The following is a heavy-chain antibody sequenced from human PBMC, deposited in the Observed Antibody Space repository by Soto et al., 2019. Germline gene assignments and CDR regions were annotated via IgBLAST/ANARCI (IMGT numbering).Heavy chain of an antibody. Sequence: GGSLRLSCAASGFTLSSYAMHWVRQAPGKGLEWVAVISYDGSNKYYADSVKGRFTISRDNSKNTLYLQMNSLRAEDTAVYYCARGAYCGGDCSSELDYWGQGTLVTVSS. CDR1: GFTLSSYA. CDR3: ARGAYCGGDCSSELDY. J-gene: IGHJ4*02. V-gene: IGHV3-30-3*01. CDR2: ISYDGSNK. D-gene: IGHD2-21*02.